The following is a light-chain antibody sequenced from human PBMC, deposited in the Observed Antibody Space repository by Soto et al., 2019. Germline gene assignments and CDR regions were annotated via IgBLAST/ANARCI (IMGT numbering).Light chain of an antibody. CDR2: GAT. V-gene: IGKV1-13*02. J-gene: IGKJ3*01. CDR1: QDISSG. CDR3: QQFNSYPVT. Sequence: AIQLTQSPSSLSASVGDRVIITCRASQDISSGLAWYQQKPGKSPELLIHGATSLESGVPSRFSGSGSGTDFTLTVSNLQPGDFATYYCQQFNSYPVTFGPGTKVDVK.